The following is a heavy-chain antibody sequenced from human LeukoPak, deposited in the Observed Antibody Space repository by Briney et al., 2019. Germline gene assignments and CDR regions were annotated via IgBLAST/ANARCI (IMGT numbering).Heavy chain of an antibody. V-gene: IGHV7-4-1*02. CDR1: GYTITDYY. CDR3: ARGYCSGGSCPTFIDY. Sequence: ASVKVSCKASGYTITDYYLHWVRQAPGQGLEWMGWINTDTGNPTYAQGFTGRFVFSLDTSVSTAYLQISSLKAEDTAVYYCARGYCSGGSCPTFIDYWGQGTLVTVSS. CDR2: INTDTGNP. J-gene: IGHJ4*02. D-gene: IGHD2-15*01.